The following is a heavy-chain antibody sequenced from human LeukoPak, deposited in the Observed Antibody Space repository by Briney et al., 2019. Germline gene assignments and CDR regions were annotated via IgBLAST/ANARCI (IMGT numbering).Heavy chain of an antibody. D-gene: IGHD1-26*01. CDR2: INHSGST. J-gene: IGHJ4*02. CDR3: ARGGGGYSY. V-gene: IGHV4-34*01. Sequence: PSETLSLTCAVYGGSFSGYYWSWIRLPPGKGLEWIGEINHSGSTNYNPSLKSRVTISVDTSKNQFSLKLSSVTAADTAVYYCARGGGGYSYWGQGTLVTVSS. CDR1: GGSFSGYY.